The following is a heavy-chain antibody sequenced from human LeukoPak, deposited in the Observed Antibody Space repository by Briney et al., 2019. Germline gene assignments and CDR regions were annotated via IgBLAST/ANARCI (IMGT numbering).Heavy chain of an antibody. CDR2: IIPIFGTA. Sequence: SVKVSCKASGGTFSSYAISWVRQAPGQGLEWMGRIIPIFGTANYAQKFQGRVTITADKSTSTAYMELSSLRSEDTAVYHCARDPLAYYGSGSPKGGDYWGQGTLVTVSS. CDR3: ARDPLAYYGSGSPKGGDY. D-gene: IGHD3-10*01. CDR1: GGTFSSYA. V-gene: IGHV1-69*06. J-gene: IGHJ4*02.